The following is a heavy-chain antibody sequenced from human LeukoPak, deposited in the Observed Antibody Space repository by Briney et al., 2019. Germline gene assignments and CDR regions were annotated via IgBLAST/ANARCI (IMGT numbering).Heavy chain of an antibody. J-gene: IGHJ4*02. V-gene: IGHV3-33*01. CDR3: ARDPPLR. Sequence: PGRSLRLSCAASGFTFSSYGMHWVRQAPGKGLEWVAAIWYDGSNKYYADSVKGRFTISRDNSKNTLYLQMNSLRAEDTAVYYCARDPPLRWGQGTLVTVSS. CDR1: GFTFSSYG. CDR2: IWYDGSNK.